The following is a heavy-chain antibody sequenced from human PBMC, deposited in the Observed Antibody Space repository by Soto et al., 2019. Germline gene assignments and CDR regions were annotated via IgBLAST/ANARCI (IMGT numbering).Heavy chain of an antibody. V-gene: IGHV1-18*01. CDR3: ARTVGYYYGMDV. J-gene: IGHJ6*02. Sequence: ASVKVSCKASGYTFTSYYISWVRQAPGQGLEWMGWISGYNGNTNYAQKLQGRVTITRDTSASTAYMELSSLRSEDTAVYYCARTVGYYYGMDVWGQGTTVTVSS. CDR1: GYTFTSYY. CDR2: ISGYNGNT. D-gene: IGHD4-17*01.